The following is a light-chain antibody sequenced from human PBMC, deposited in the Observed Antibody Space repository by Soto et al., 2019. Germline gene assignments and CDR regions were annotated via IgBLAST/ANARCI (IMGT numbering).Light chain of an antibody. CDR2: VNS. CDR3: QSYDSSLSVYV. V-gene: IGLV1-40*01. CDR1: SSNIGAGYD. Sequence: QSVLTQPPSVSGAPGQRVTISCTGGSSNIGAGYDVHWYQQLPGTAPKLLIYVNSNRPSGVPERFSGSKSGTSASLAITGLQAEDEADYYCQSYDSSLSVYVFGTGTKVTVL. J-gene: IGLJ1*01.